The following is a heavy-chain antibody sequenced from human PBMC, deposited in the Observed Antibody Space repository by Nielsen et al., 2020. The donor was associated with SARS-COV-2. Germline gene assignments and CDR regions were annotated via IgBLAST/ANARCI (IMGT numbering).Heavy chain of an antibody. CDR1: GFTFGDYA. Sequence: GESLKISCTASGFTFGDYAMSWVRQAPGKGLEWVSYISSSGSTIYYADSVKGRFTISRDNAKNSLYLQMNSLRAEDTAVYYCARDLRYFDWLLSTYYYYGMDVWGQGTTVTVSS. CDR3: ARDLRYFDWLLSTYYYYGMDV. CDR2: ISSSGSTI. D-gene: IGHD3-9*01. V-gene: IGHV3-48*03. J-gene: IGHJ6*02.